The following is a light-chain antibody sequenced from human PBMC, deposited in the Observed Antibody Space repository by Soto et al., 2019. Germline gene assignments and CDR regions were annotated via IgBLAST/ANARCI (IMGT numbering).Light chain of an antibody. V-gene: IGKV3-20*01. CDR3: QEYGASIYT. Sequence: EIVLTQSPGNLSLSPGERAALSCRASQSVSGSYLAWYQQKPGQAPRLLIYGASSRATGIAARFSGDGSGTDFTLTNSRLEPEDFAMYYCQEYGASIYTFGQGNKLEIK. CDR1: QSVSGSY. J-gene: IGKJ2*01. CDR2: GAS.